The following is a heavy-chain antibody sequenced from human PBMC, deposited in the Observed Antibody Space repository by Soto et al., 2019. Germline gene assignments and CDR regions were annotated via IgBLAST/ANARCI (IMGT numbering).Heavy chain of an antibody. CDR3: ASQEMATADFDY. D-gene: IGHD5-18*01. CDR2: IYPGDSYT. Sequence: LGESLKISCKGSGYNFASYWIGWVRQMPGKGLEWMGIIYPGDSYTNYSPSFQGHVTISADKSISTAYLQWSSLKASDTAMYYCASQEMATADFDYWGQGTLVTVSS. CDR1: GYNFASYW. V-gene: IGHV5-51*01. J-gene: IGHJ4*02.